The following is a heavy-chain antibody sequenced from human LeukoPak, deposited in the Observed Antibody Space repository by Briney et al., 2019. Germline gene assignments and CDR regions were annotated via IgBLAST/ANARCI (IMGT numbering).Heavy chain of an antibody. CDR3: AKDRLYGSGSYYFDY. J-gene: IGHJ4*02. CDR2: ISGSGGGT. CDR1: GFTFSSYA. V-gene: IGHV3-23*01. D-gene: IGHD3-10*01. Sequence: GGSLRLSCAASGFTFSSYAMSWVRQAPGKGLEWVSTISGSGGGTYYADSVKGRFTISRDNSKNTLYLQMNSLRAEDTAVYYCAKDRLYGSGSYYFDYWGQGTLVTVSS.